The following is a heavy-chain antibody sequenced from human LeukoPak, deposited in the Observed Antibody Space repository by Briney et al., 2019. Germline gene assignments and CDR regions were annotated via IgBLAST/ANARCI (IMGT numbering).Heavy chain of an antibody. J-gene: IGHJ4*02. CDR2: ISRNSTYI. V-gene: IGHV3-21*01. CDR3: ASDEGNYFDY. CDR1: GFTFSSYS. Sequence: AGSLRLSCAASGFTFSSYSMNWVRQAPGKGLEWVASISRNSTYIHYADSVKGRFTISRDNARNSLFLQMNSLRAEDTAIYYCASDEGNYFDYWGQGTLVTVSS.